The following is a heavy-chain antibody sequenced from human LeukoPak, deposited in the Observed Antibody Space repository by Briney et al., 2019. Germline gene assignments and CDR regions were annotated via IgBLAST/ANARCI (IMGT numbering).Heavy chain of an antibody. J-gene: IGHJ4*02. CDR2: ISPDNGGT. CDR3: ARVGYYGSGTFGY. Sequence: ASVKASCKASGYTFTVYHLHWVRQAPGQGLEWMGWISPDNGGTNYAQKFQGRVTMTRDPSSTTAYMEMTRLTSADTAVYYCARVGYYGSGTFGYWGQGAQVTVSS. V-gene: IGHV1-2*02. D-gene: IGHD3-10*01. CDR1: GYTFTVYH.